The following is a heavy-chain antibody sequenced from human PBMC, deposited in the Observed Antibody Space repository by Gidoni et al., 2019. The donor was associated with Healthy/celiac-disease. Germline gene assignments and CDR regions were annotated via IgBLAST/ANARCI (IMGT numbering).Heavy chain of an antibody. D-gene: IGHD1-26*01. CDR1: GFTFVNAW. J-gene: IGHJ6*03. Sequence: EVQLVESGGDLVKPGGSLRLSCAASGFTFVNAWMSWVRQAQGKGLEWVGRIKRKTDGGTTDYAAPVKGRFTISRDDSKNTLYLQMNSLKTEDTAVYYCTLPGRHYYYMDVWGKGTTVTVSS. CDR3: TLPGRHYYYMDV. CDR2: IKRKTDGGTT. V-gene: IGHV3-15*01.